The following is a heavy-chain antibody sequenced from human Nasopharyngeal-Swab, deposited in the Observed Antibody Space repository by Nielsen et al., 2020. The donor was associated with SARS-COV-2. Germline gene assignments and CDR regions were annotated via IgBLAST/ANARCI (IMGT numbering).Heavy chain of an antibody. CDR2: IDTAGES. V-gene: IGHV3-13*01. CDR1: GFTFGSHD. CDR3: ARGRGGYYNLDY. D-gene: IGHD3-9*01. J-gene: IGHJ4*02. Sequence: GSLRLSCAASGFTFGSHDIHWVRQPPGKGLEWVSGIDTAGESYYADSVNGRYTISREDVKSFLYLQMNSLRVEDSGVYYCARGRGGYYNLDYWGQGTLVTVSP.